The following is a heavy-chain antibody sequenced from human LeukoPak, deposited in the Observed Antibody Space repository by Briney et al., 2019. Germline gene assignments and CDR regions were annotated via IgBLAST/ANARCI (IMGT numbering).Heavy chain of an antibody. V-gene: IGHV4-39*01. J-gene: IGHJ4*02. CDR1: GGSISSSSYY. D-gene: IGHD1-14*01. CDR3: AIHRVTGSMGFDY. CDR2: IYYSGST. Sequence: SETLSLTCTVSGGSISSSSYYWGWIRQPPGKGLEWIGSIYYSGSTYYNPSLKSRVTISVDTSKNQFSLKLSSVTAADTAVYYCAIHRVTGSMGFDYWGQDTLVTVSS.